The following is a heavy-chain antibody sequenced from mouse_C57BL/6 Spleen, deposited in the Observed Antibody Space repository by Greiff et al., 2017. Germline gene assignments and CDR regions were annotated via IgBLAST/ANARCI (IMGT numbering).Heavy chain of an antibody. D-gene: IGHD1-1*01. Sequence: EVKLVESGGDLVKPGGSLKLSCAASGFTFSSYGMSWVRQTPDKRLEWVATISSGGSYTYYPDSVKGRFTISSDNAKNTLYLQMSSLKSEDTAMYYCARRPITTVVATPFDYWGQGTTLTVSS. CDR2: ISSGGSYT. V-gene: IGHV5-6*02. CDR3: ARRPITTVVATPFDY. J-gene: IGHJ2*01. CDR1: GFTFSSYG.